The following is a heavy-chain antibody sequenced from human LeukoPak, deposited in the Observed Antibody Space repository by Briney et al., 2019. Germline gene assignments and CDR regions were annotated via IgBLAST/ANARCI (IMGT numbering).Heavy chain of an antibody. D-gene: IGHD3-16*02. CDR2: ICGSCANT. CDR1: RFTFSTYA. CDR3: AKERAGYTNPYYFDC. J-gene: IGHJ4*02. Sequence: GGSLTLSCAPWRFTFSTYAMSWVRQARGKGGAGGSSICGSCANTYYADVVRGRFTISRDNSKNTLYPHMNSLRAEETAVYYCAKERAGYTNPYYFDCGGQGTLVTVSS. V-gene: IGHV3-23*01.